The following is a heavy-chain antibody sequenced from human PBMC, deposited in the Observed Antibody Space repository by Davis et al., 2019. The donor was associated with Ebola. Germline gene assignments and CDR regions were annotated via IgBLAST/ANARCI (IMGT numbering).Heavy chain of an antibody. CDR1: GFIFSSYA. D-gene: IGHD4-17*01. CDR2: ISVRSIT. Sequence: PGESLKISCAASGFIFSSYAMSWVRQAPGKGLEWVSSISVRSITYHADSVKGRFTTSRDNSKNTLYLQMNSLRAEDTAVYYCAKVHPPTTVTTGWFDPWGQGTLVTVSS. J-gene: IGHJ5*02. V-gene: IGHV3-23*01. CDR3: AKVHPPTTVTTGWFDP.